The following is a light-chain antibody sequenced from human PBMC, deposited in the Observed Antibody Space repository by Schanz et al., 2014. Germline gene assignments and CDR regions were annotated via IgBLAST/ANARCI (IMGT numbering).Light chain of an antibody. V-gene: IGLV1-36*01. CDR1: SSNIGNNA. J-gene: IGLJ2*01. Sequence: QSVLTQPPSVSEAPRQRVTISCSGSSSNIGNNAVNWYQQLPGKAPKLLIYYDDLLPSGVSDRFSGSKSGTSASLAISGLQAEDEADYYCCSYAGSYTFVIFGGGTKLTVL. CDR2: YDD. CDR3: CSYAGSYTFVI.